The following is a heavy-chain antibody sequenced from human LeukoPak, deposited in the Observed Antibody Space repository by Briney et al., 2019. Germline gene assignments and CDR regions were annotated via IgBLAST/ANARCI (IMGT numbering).Heavy chain of an antibody. V-gene: IGHV5-51*01. J-gene: IGHJ4*02. CDR1: GYDFTNYW. Sequence: GEPLKISCEGSGYDFTNYWIGWVRQMPGKGLEWMGMIYPGDSDTRYSPSFQGQVTISADKSINTAYLQWSSLKASDTAMYYCASSGSGSFDYWGQGTLVTVSS. CDR2: IYPGDSDT. CDR3: ASSGSGSFDY. D-gene: IGHD3-10*01.